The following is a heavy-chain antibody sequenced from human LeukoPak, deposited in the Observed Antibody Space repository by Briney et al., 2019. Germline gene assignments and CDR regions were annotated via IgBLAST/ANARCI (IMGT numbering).Heavy chain of an antibody. D-gene: IGHD5-18*01. J-gene: IGHJ4*02. CDR3: TAMVHY. Sequence: WSLRLSCAAAGFTFSSYAMSWVRQAPGKGLEWVSAISGSGGSAYYADSVKGRLTISRDNSKNTLYLQMNSLRAEDTAVYYCTAMVHYWGQGTLVTVSS. V-gene: IGHV3-23*01. CDR2: ISGSGGSA. CDR1: GFTFSSYA.